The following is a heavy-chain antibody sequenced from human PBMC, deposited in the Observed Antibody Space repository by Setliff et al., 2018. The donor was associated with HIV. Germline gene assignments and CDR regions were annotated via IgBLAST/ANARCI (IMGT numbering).Heavy chain of an antibody. CDR2: ISYDGSDK. V-gene: IGHV3-30*13. CDR3: VRAPRSLPRPLDY. Sequence: LRLSCAASGFTFSSYEMHWVRQAPGKGLEWVAVISYDGSDKYYVDAVKGRFTISRDNSKNRLHLQMNSLRAEDTAVYYCVRAPRSLPRPLDYWGQGTLVTVSS. CDR1: GFTFSSYE. J-gene: IGHJ4*02. D-gene: IGHD1-1*01.